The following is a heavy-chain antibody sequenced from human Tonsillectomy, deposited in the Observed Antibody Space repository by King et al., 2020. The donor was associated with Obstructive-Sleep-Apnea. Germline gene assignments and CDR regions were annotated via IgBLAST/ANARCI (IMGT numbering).Heavy chain of an antibody. D-gene: IGHD3-22*01. CDR2: INSDGSIT. J-gene: IGHJ6*02. Sequence: VQLVESGGGLVQPGGSLRLSCAASGFTFSSYWMHWVRQAPGKGLVWVSRINSDGSITSYADSVKGRFTISRDNAKNTLYVHMNSLRAEDTAVYYCARDYLHYSDTSGYPYYGMDVWGQGTTVTVSS. CDR3: ARDYLHYSDTSGYPYYGMDV. CDR1: GFTFSSYW. V-gene: IGHV3-74*01.